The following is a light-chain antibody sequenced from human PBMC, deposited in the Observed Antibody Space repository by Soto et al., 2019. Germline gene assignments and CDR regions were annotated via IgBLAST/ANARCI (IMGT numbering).Light chain of an antibody. CDR3: GAWDNVLSVML. Sequence: QSVLTQPPSVSAAPGQNATISCTGSLSNIEINYVSWYQHLPGTAPKLLIFDNVSRPSGIPNRFSGSKSGTSATLDITGLQTGDEAEYYCGAWDNVLSVMLFGGGTQLTVL. CDR2: DNV. V-gene: IGLV1-51*01. CDR1: LSNIEINY. J-gene: IGLJ2*01.